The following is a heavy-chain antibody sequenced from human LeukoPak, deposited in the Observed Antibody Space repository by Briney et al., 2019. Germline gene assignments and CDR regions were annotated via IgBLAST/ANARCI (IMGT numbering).Heavy chain of an antibody. Sequence: SVKVSCKASGGTFSSYAISWVRQAPGQGLEWMGGIIPIFGTANYAQKFQGRVTITTDESTSTAYMELSSLRSEDTAVYYCVRDLGEFRVYGVFFDYWGQGTLVTVSS. CDR3: VRDLGEFRVYGVFFDY. J-gene: IGHJ4*02. CDR1: GGTFSSYA. D-gene: IGHD5/OR15-5a*01. CDR2: IIPIFGTA. V-gene: IGHV1-69*05.